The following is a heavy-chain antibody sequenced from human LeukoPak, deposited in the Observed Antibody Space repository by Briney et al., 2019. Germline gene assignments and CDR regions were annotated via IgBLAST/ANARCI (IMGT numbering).Heavy chain of an antibody. CDR3: AKQSAGSAAWYSLHYDF. CDR2: VDGGGGGT. J-gene: IGHJ4*02. V-gene: IGHV3-23*01. Sequence: GSLRLSCAASGFTLSSYAMTWVRQAPGRGLEWVSSVDGGGGGTYYADSVKGRFTISRDNSKDTLYLQMNGLRAEDTAVYFCAKQSAGSAAWYSLHYDFWGQGSLVTVSS. D-gene: IGHD6-13*01. CDR1: GFTLSSYA.